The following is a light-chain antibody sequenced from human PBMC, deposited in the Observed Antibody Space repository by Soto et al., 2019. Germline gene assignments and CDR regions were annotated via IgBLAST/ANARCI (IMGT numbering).Light chain of an antibody. CDR3: QQYYSTPVT. V-gene: IGKV4-1*01. CDR2: WAS. Sequence: DIVMTQSPDSLAVSLGERATINCKSSQSVLYSSNNKNYLAWYQQKPGQPPKLLIYWASTRESGVPDRFSGSWSGTDFTLTISSLQAEDVAVYYCQQYYSTPVTFGPGTKADIK. J-gene: IGKJ3*01. CDR1: QSVLYSSNNKNY.